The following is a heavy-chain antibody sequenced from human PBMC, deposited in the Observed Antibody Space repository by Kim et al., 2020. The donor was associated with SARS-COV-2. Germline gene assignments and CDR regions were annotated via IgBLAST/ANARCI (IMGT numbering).Heavy chain of an antibody. J-gene: IGHJ4*02. Sequence: ASVKVSCNASGYTLTDYYIHWVRQAPGQGPEWMGWINPKGGGTNYAQMFQGRVTLTRDTSITTTYMDLTGLTSDDTAVYYCASDGRGFGSFDYWGQGPLVTVS. CDR3: ASDGRGFGSFDY. D-gene: IGHD3-10*01. CDR2: INPKGGGT. CDR1: GYTLTDYY. V-gene: IGHV1-2*02.